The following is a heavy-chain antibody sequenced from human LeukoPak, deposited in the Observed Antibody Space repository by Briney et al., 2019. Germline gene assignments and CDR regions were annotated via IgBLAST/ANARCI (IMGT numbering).Heavy chain of an antibody. D-gene: IGHD1-26*01. V-gene: IGHV3-74*01. CDR1: GFTFSSYW. CDR2: INSDGSST. CDR3: ASLSGSYLDDY. J-gene: IGHJ4*02. Sequence: GGSLRLSCAASGFTFSSYWMHWVRQAPGKGLVWVSRINSDGSSTSYADSVKGRFTISRDNAKNTLYLQMNSLRAEDTAVYYCASLSGSYLDDYWGQGTLVTVSS.